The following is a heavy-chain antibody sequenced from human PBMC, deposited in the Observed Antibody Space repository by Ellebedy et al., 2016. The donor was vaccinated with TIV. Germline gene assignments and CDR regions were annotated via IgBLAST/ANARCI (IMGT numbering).Heavy chain of an antibody. CDR2: IVGSGGSR. V-gene: IGHV3-23*01. Sequence: PGGSLRLSCAASGFSFSSYAMSWVRQAPGKGLEWVSGIVGSGGSRYADSVKGRFTISRDNSKSTLDLQMSSLRAEDKAVYYCAKGRGGGSDSSAPRYYFDSWGLGTLVTVSS. CDR1: GFSFSSYA. J-gene: IGHJ4*02. D-gene: IGHD6-19*01. CDR3: AKGRGGGSDSSAPRYYFDS.